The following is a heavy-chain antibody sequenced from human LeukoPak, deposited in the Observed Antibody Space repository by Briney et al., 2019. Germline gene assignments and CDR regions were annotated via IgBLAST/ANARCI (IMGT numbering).Heavy chain of an antibody. D-gene: IGHD2-2*01. CDR1: GFTFSNYG. CDR3: ARDLCSSTSCVVYMDV. J-gene: IGHJ6*03. Sequence: PGRSLRLSCAASGFTFSNYGIHWVRQAPGKGLEWLAVIWYDGSNKYYADSVKGRFTISRDNSKNTLYLQVNSLRAEDTAVYYCARDLCSSTSCVVYMDVWGKGTTVTVSS. V-gene: IGHV3-33*01. CDR2: IWYDGSNK.